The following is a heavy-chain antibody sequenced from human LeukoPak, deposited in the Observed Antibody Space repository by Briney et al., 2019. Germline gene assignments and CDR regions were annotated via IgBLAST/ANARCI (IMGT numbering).Heavy chain of an antibody. J-gene: IGHJ4*02. CDR3: ARDPLIAVAGYIFDY. CDR1: GGTFSSYA. V-gene: IGHV1-46*01. Sequence: ASVKVSCKASGGTFSSYAISWVRQAPGQGLELMGLINPSGGSTTYAQKFQGRVTMTRDMSTSTVYMDLSSLRSEDTAVYYCARDPLIAVAGYIFDYWGQGTLVTVSS. D-gene: IGHD6-19*01. CDR2: INPSGGST.